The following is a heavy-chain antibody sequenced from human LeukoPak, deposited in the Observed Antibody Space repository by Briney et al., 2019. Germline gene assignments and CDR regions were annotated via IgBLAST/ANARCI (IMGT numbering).Heavy chain of an antibody. D-gene: IGHD2-15*01. CDR3: ARGGCSGGSCYSTPKDYYYYGMDV. CDR1: GFTFSSHD. CDR2: IGTAGDT. V-gene: IGHV3-13*01. J-gene: IGHJ6*02. Sequence: PGGSLRLSCAASGFTFSSHDMHWVRQATGKGLEWVSAIGTAGDTYYPGSVKGRFTISRENAKNSLYLQMNSLRAGDTAVYYCARGGCSGGSCYSTPKDYYYYGMDVWGQGTTVTVSS.